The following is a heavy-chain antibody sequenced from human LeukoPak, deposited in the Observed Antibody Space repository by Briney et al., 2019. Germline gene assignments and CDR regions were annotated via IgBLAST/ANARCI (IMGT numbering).Heavy chain of an antibody. Sequence: GKSLRLSCAASGFTFSSYAMHWVRQAPGKGLEWVAVISYDGSNKYYADSVKGRFTISRDNSKNTLYLQMNSLRAEDTAVYYCARDVEVVVITTSFDYWGQGTLVTVSS. J-gene: IGHJ4*02. CDR3: ARDVEVVVITTSFDY. V-gene: IGHV3-30-3*01. CDR2: ISYDGSNK. D-gene: IGHD3-22*01. CDR1: GFTFSSYA.